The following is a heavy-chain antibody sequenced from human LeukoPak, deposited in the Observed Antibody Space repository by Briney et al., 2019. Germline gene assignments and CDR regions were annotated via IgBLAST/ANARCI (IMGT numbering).Heavy chain of an antibody. CDR1: GGTFSSYA. CDR3: ARARLGYYYDSSGQPFDY. J-gene: IGHJ4*02. D-gene: IGHD3-22*01. Sequence: ASVKVSCKASGGTFSSYAISWVRQAPGQGLEWMGRIIPILGIANYAQKFQGRVTITADKSTSTAYMELSSLRSEDTAVYYCARARLGYYYDSSGQPFDYWGQGTLVTVSS. V-gene: IGHV1-69*04. CDR2: IIPILGIA.